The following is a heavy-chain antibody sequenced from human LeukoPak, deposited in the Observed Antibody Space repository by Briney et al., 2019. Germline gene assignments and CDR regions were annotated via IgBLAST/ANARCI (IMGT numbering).Heavy chain of an antibody. Sequence: SETLSLTCTVSGYSISSGYYWGWIRQPPGKGLEWIGSIHHSGSTYYNPSLKSRVTISVDTSKNQFSLKLSSVTAADTAVYYCARVVAATGPDYFDYWGQGTLVTVSS. V-gene: IGHV4-38-2*02. CDR3: ARVVAATGPDYFDY. D-gene: IGHD2-15*01. CDR1: GYSISSGYY. CDR2: IHHSGST. J-gene: IGHJ4*02.